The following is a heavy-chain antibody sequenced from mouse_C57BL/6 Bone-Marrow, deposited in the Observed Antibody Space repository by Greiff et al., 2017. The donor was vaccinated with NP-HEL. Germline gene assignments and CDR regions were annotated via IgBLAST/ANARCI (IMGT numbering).Heavy chain of an antibody. CDR3: ARPTFSAMDY. CDR2: IYPGSGNT. J-gene: IGHJ4*01. CDR1: GYTFTDYY. V-gene: IGHV1-76*01. D-gene: IGHD5-5*01. Sequence: VKLQESGAELVRPGASVKLSCKASGYTFTDYYINCVKQRPGQGLEWIARIYPGSGNTYYNEKFKGKATLTAEKSSSTAYMQLSSLTSEDSAVYFCARPTFSAMDYWGQGTSVTVSS.